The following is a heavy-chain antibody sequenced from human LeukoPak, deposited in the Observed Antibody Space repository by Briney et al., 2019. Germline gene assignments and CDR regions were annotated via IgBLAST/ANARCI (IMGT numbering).Heavy chain of an antibody. D-gene: IGHD5-18*01. Sequence: GGSLRLSCAASGFTFSSYAMSWVRQAPGKGLEWVSAISGSGGSTYYADSMKGRFTISRDNSKNTLYLQMNSLRAEDTAVYYCARERGYSYGLLGTWGQGTLVTVSS. CDR2: ISGSGGST. J-gene: IGHJ5*02. CDR3: ARERGYSYGLLGT. V-gene: IGHV3-23*01. CDR1: GFTFSSYA.